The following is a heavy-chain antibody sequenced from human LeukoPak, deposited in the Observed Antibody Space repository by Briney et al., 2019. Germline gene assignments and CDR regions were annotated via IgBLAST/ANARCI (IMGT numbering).Heavy chain of an antibody. CDR1: GFTFSNAW. CDR2: IKSKTDGGTT. Sequence: GGSLRLSCAASGFTFSNAWMSWVRQAPGKGLEWVGRIKSKTDGGTTDYAAPVKGRFTISRDDSKNTLYLQMNSLKTEDTAVYYCTTEQGRLRGYSGYDSGYWGQGTLVTVSS. CDR3: TTEQGRLRGYSGYDSGY. J-gene: IGHJ4*02. D-gene: IGHD5-12*01. V-gene: IGHV3-15*01.